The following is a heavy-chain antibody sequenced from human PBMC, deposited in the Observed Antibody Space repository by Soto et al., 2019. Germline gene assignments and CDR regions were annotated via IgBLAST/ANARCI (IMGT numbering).Heavy chain of an antibody. D-gene: IGHD3-16*01. V-gene: IGHV1-18*01. CDR1: GYIFVNYG. Sequence: QVQLVQSGDEVKKPGASVKVSCKASGYIFVNYGIAWVRQAPGQGLEWMGWISPYNGNTHYATKVQGRLTMTTDTSTSTACMDLGSLTSDDTAVYYCAMVDNYVTPTPQDVWGQGNTVTVSS. CDR3: AMVDNYVTPTPQDV. CDR2: ISPYNGNT. J-gene: IGHJ6*02.